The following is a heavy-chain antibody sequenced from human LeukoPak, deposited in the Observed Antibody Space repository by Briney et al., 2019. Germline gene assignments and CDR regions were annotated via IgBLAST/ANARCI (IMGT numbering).Heavy chain of an antibody. CDR1: GFPFSRYG. J-gene: IGHJ4*02. V-gene: IGHV3-30*03. D-gene: IGHD3-9*01. CDR3: ATRQSDWYYFDY. CDR2: ISYDGSEK. Sequence: PGGSLRLSCTVSGFPFSRYGVHWVRQAPGKGLEWVAVISYDGSEKYYADSVKGRFTISRDNSKNTLYLQMNSLRAEDTAVYYCATRQSDWYYFDYWGQGTPVTVSS.